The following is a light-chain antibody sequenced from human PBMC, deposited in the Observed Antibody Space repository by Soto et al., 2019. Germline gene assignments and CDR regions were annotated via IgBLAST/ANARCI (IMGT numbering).Light chain of an antibody. J-gene: IGKJ1*01. Sequence: DVQMTQSPSTLSASVGDSVTITCRASQSISMWLAWYQQKAGKAPNLLIYKASSLEGGVPSRFSGSRSGTEFTLTISSLQSDYFATYYCQQYNHYQWTFGQGTKLEV. CDR3: QQYNHYQWT. V-gene: IGKV1-5*03. CDR1: QSISMW. CDR2: KAS.